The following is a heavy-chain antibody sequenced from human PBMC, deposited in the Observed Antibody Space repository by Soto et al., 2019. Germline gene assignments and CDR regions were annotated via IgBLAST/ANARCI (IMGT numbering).Heavy chain of an antibody. D-gene: IGHD2-15*01. CDR2: INPSSGRT. V-gene: IGHV1-46*01. J-gene: IGHJ6*02. CDR1: GYTFTSYS. Sequence: GASVKVSCKASGYTFTSYSMHWVRQAPGQGLEWMGIINPSSGRTSYAQNFQGRVTMTSDTSTSIFYMEMSSLKSEDTAVYYCARDHNFGFILYAMDVWGQGTTVTFSS. CDR3: ARDHNFGFILYAMDV.